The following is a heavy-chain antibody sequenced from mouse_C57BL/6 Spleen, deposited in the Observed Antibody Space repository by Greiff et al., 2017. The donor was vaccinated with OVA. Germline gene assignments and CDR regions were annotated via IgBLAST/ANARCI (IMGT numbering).Heavy chain of an antibody. CDR1: GFTFSDAW. J-gene: IGHJ3*01. CDR3: TTPYYSNYVWFAY. D-gene: IGHD2-5*01. V-gene: IGHV6-6*01. CDR2: IRNKANNHAT. Sequence: EVKVVESGGGLVQPGGSMKLSCAASGFTFSDAWMDWVRQSPEKGLEWVAEIRNKANNHATYYAESVKGRFTISRDDSKSSVYLQMNSLRAEDTGIYYCTTPYYSNYVWFAYWGQGTLVTVSA.